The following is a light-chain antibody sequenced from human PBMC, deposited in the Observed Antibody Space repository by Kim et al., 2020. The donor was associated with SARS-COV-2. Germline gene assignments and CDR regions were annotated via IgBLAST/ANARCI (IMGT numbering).Light chain of an antibody. CDR1: SVHSNYA. V-gene: IGLV4-69*01. J-gene: IGLJ3*02. CDR2: LNSDGSH. CDR3: QTWGTGSCV. Sequence: SVKPTCTQISVHSNYASAKHTQQPEKGPRYLMNLNSDGSHSKGHAIPDRFSGSISGAERYLTISSLQSEDEADYYCQTWGTGSCVFGGGTQLTVL.